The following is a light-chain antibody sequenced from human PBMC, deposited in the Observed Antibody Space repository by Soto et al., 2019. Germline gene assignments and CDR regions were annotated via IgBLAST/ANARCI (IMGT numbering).Light chain of an antibody. Sequence: DVQITQSPSSLSSSVVYIVTITFLASQPISNYLNWYQQKAGEAPKVLIFGASSLQTGVPSKFSGSGYGTDFTLIINNLHPDDFATYYCQQTHAVPLTFGQGTRLENK. J-gene: IGKJ5*01. CDR3: QQTHAVPLT. CDR2: GAS. CDR1: QPISNY. V-gene: IGKV1-39*01.